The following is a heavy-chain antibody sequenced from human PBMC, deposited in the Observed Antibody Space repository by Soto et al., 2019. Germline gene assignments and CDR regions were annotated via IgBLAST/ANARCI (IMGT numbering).Heavy chain of an antibody. V-gene: IGHV3-7*01. D-gene: IGHD1-26*01. Sequence: EVQLVESGGGLVQPGGSLRLSCVASGFPFSGHWMSWVRQAPGKGLEWVANIKQDGSEEHYVDSVKGRFTVSRDNAKNSLHLQMDSLRAEDTAVYYCARVVGPTNTLHNWGQGTLVTVSS. CDR1: GFPFSGHW. J-gene: IGHJ4*02. CDR2: IKQDGSEE. CDR3: ARVVGPTNTLHN.